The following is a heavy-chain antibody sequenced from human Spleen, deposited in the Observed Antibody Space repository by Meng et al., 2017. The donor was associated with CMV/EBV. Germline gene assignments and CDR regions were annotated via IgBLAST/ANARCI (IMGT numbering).Heavy chain of an antibody. J-gene: IGHJ6*02. V-gene: IGHV1-46*01. CDR3: ARGGNRIAAAGTNTGHYYYYGMDV. CDR2: INPNAGSP. D-gene: IGHD6-13*01. Sequence: ASEKVSCKASGYTFSTYYMHWVRQAPGQGLEWMGIINPNAGSPYYAQKFQGRVTVTRDTSTSTVYMELSSLRSEGTAVYYCARGGNRIAAAGTNTGHYYYYGMDVWGQGTTVTVSS. CDR1: GYTFSTYY.